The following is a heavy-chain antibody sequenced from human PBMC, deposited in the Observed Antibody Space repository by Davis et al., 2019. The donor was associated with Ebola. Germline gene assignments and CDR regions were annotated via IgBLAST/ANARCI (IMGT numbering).Heavy chain of an antibody. D-gene: IGHD1-26*01. V-gene: IGHV3-7*01. J-gene: IGHJ5*02. CDR2: IKQDGSEK. Sequence: GESLKISCAASGFTFSSYWMSWVRQAPGKGLEWVANIKQDGSEKYYVDSVKGRFTISRDNAKNSLYLQMNSLRAEDTAVYYCARDKDSGSYSNWFDPWGQGTLVTVSS. CDR1: GFTFSSYW. CDR3: ARDKDSGSYSNWFDP.